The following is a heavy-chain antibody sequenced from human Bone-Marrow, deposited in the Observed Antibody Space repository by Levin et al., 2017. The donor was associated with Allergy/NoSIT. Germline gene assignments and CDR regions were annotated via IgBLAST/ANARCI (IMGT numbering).Heavy chain of an antibody. D-gene: IGHD1-14*01. CDR2: SYWDDDN. CDR1: GFSLSTSGVG. J-gene: IGHJ4*02. V-gene: IGHV2-5*02. Sequence: ESGPTLVKPTQTLTLTCTFSGFSLSTSGVGVGWIRQPPGKALEWLAFSYWDDDNRYSPSLKSRLTVIKDTSKNHVVLIMTNMDPVDTATYYCAHRRGGHNWNHGDFEYWGQGILVTVSS. CDR3: AHRRGGHNWNHGDFEY.